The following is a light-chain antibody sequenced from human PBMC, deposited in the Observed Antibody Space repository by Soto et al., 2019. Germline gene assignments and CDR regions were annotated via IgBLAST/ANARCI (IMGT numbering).Light chain of an antibody. V-gene: IGLV1-47*01. Sequence: QSVLTQPPSASGTPGLRVTISCSGSSSNIARSFVYWYQQVPGTAPKLLIFKNNLRPSGVPDRFSGSKSGTSASLAISRVRLEDEADYYCVAWDASLSGYVFGTGTKVTVL. CDR3: VAWDASLSGYV. CDR2: KNN. J-gene: IGLJ1*01. CDR1: SSNIARSF.